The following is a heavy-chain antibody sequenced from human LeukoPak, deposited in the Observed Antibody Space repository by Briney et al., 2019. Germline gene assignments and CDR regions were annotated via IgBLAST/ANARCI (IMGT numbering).Heavy chain of an antibody. V-gene: IGHV3-7*01. D-gene: IGHD1-26*01. J-gene: IGHJ6*03. CDR2: IKQDGSEK. Sequence: GGSLRLSCAASGFTFSNYWMTWVRQAPGKGLEWVANIKQDGSEKYYVDSVKGRFTISRDNAKNSLYPQMNSLRAEDTAVYYCARDPCSGSYGNYYYYFMDVWGKGTTVTISS. CDR1: GFTFSNYW. CDR3: ARDPCSGSYGNYYYYFMDV.